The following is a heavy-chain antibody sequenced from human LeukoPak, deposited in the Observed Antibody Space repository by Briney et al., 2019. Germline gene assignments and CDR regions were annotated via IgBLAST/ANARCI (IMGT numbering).Heavy chain of an antibody. V-gene: IGHV3-64*02. CDR2: ISSNGGAT. CDR3: ARVGRVAGTQKGFDY. CDR1: GFTFSDYA. D-gene: IGHD6-19*01. J-gene: IGHJ4*02. Sequence: GGSLRLSCAASGFTFSDYAMHWVRQAPGKGLQYVSSISSNGGATYYVDSVRGRFTISRDNSKSTLYLQMNSLRAEDTAVYYCARVGRVAGTQKGFDYWGQGTLVTVSS.